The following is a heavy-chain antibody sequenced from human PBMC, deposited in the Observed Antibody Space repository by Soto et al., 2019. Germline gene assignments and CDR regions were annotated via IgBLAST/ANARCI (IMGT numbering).Heavy chain of an antibody. D-gene: IGHD2-15*01. CDR3: VRGGIAVQLLDP. V-gene: IGHV4-31*02. Sequence: PGKGLEWLGYILHSGSTLYNPSLRGRLTLSADTSRNQLSLYLTSVTAADSVVYYGVRGGIAVQLLDPLGQGFLVIGSS. CDR2: ILHSGST. J-gene: IGHJ5*02.